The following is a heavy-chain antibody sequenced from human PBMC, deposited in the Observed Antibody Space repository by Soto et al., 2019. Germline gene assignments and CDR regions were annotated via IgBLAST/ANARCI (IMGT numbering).Heavy chain of an antibody. V-gene: IGHV4-31*03. CDR1: GGSISSGGYC. J-gene: IGHJ6*02. CDR3: ARLSYYYGSGSHKAVNYGMDV. D-gene: IGHD3-10*01. CDR2: IYYSGST. Sequence: PSETLSLTCTVSGGSISSGGYCWSWIRQHPGKGLEWIGYIYYSGSTYYNPSLKSRVTISVDTSKNQFSLKLSSVTAADTAVYYCARLSYYYGSGSHKAVNYGMDVWGQGTTVTVSS.